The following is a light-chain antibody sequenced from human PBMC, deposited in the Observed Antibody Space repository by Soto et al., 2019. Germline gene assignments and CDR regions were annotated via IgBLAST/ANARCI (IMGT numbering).Light chain of an antibody. Sequence: DIVMTQSPLSLPVTPGEPASISCRSSQSLLHSNGYNYLDWYLQKPGQSPQLLIYLGSNRASGVPDRFRGSGSGTDITLKISRVEAEDVGVYYCMQALQTPRTFGQGNKLEIK. V-gene: IGKV2-28*01. CDR3: MQALQTPRT. CDR2: LGS. J-gene: IGKJ2*01. CDR1: QSLLHSNGYNY.